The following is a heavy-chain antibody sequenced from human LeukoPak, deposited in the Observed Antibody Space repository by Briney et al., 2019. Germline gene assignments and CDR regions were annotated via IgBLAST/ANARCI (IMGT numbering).Heavy chain of an antibody. V-gene: IGHV3-9*01. D-gene: IGHD4-17*01. CDR2: ITWNSGRI. Sequence: PGGSLRLSCVASGFTFDDFAMHWVRQIPGKGLEWVSSITWNSGRIGYADSVKGRFTISRDNARNSLYLQMNRLRAEDTAFYYCARGLTTVTAYFEYWGQGTLVTVSP. J-gene: IGHJ4*02. CDR3: ARGLTTVTAYFEY. CDR1: GFTFDDFA.